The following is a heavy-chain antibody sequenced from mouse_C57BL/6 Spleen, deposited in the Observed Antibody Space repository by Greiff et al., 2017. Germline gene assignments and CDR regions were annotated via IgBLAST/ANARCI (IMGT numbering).Heavy chain of an antibody. CDR3: ARYYGSSHWYFDV. J-gene: IGHJ1*03. Sequence: PGRGLEWIGRIDPNSGGTKYNEKFKSKATLTVDKPSSTAYMQLSSLTSEDSAVYYCARYYGSSHWYFDVWGTGTTVTVSS. D-gene: IGHD1-1*01. CDR2: IDPNSGGT. V-gene: IGHV1-72*01.